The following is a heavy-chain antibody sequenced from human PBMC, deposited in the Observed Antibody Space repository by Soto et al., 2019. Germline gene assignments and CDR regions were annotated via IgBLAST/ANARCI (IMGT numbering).Heavy chain of an antibody. CDR1: GYTFTSYG. J-gene: IGHJ4*02. V-gene: IGHV1-18*01. CDR2: ISAYNGNT. CDR3: ATWVDYGDFEGFDF. Sequence: ASVKVSCKASGYTFTSYGISWVRQAPGQGLEWMGWISAYNGNTNYAQKFQGSVTMTWDTSITTAYLDLTRLTTNDTATYFCATWVDYGDFEGFDFWGQGTLVTVSS. D-gene: IGHD4-17*01.